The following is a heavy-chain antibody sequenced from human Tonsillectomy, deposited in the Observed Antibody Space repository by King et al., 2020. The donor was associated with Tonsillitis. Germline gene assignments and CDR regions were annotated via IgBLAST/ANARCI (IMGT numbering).Heavy chain of an antibody. Sequence: VQLVESGGGVVQPGRSLRLSCAASGFTFNSHSMDWVRQAPGKGLEWVAIISFDGGNKYYADSVKGRFTISRDNSKNTLYLQINSLRTEDTAVYYCARPIMGVWFGPEAYYDGMDVWGQGTPVTVSS. J-gene: IGHJ6*02. D-gene: IGHD3-10*01. CDR1: GFTFNSHS. V-gene: IGHV3-30-3*01. CDR2: ISFDGGNK. CDR3: ARPIMGVWFGPEAYYDGMDV.